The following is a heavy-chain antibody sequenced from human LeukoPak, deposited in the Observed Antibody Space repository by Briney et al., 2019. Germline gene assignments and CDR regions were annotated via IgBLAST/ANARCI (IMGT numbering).Heavy chain of an antibody. D-gene: IGHD5-12*01. Sequence: GGSLRLSCAASGFTVSSNYMSWVRQAPGKGLEWVSVIYSGGSTYYADSVKGRFTISRDNSKNTLYLQMNSLRAEGTAVYYCARDEGGYDAFDIWGQGTMVTVSS. J-gene: IGHJ3*02. V-gene: IGHV3-53*01. CDR3: ARDEGGYDAFDI. CDR2: IYSGGST. CDR1: GFTVSSNY.